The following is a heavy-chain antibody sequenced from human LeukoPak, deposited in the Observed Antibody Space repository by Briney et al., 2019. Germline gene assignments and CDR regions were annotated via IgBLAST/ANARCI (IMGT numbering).Heavy chain of an antibody. V-gene: IGHV5-51*01. D-gene: IGHD3-9*01. CDR2: IYPGDSNT. CDR3: ARRILTGYDDAFDI. CDR1: GYSFTSYW. J-gene: IGHJ3*02. Sequence: GESLKISCKGSGYSFTSYWIGWGRQMPGKGLVWMGIIYPGDSNTRYSPSFQGQVTISADKSISTAYLQWSSLKASDTAMYYCARRILTGYDDAFDIWGQGKMVTVSS.